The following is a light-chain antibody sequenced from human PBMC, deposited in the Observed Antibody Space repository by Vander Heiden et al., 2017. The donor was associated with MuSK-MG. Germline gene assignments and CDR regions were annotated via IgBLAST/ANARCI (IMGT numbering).Light chain of an antibody. CDR1: SSNIGSNY. CDR2: NNN. Sequence: HSVLPPPPSSSRAPGQRAPTPCSRCSSNIGSNYVYWYPPPPGTAPKLLIYNNNQRPSGVPERFSGSKSGATASLAIRGLRSEDEADYYCAAWEDSLSGLFGGGTKLTVL. V-gene: IGLV1-47*02. CDR3: AAWEDSLSGL. J-gene: IGLJ2*01.